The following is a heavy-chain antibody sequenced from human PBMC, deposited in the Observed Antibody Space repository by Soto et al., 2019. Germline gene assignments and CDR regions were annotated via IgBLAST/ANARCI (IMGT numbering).Heavy chain of an antibody. J-gene: IGHJ6*02. Sequence: PGGSLRLSCAASGFTFSSYAMSWVRQAPGKGLEWVSAISGSGGSTYYADSVKGRFTISRDNSKNTLYLQMNSLRAEDTAVYYCAKAPSGYCSGGSYYYFYYYGMDVWGQGTTVTVSS. V-gene: IGHV3-23*01. CDR3: AKAPSGYCSGGSYYYFYYYGMDV. D-gene: IGHD2-15*01. CDR1: GFTFSSYA. CDR2: ISGSGGST.